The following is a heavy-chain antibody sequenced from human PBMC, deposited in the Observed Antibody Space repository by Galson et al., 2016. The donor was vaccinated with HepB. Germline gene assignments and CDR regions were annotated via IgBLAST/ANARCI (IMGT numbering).Heavy chain of an antibody. D-gene: IGHD6-19*01. V-gene: IGHV6-1*01. Sequence: CAISGDSVSSNSAAWNWIRQSPSRGLEWLGRTYYRAKWYNDCAVSVKSRITINVDTSKNQFSLQLNSVTPEDTAVYYCAREYSTGYYERFLAKRARRGFDYWGQGTLVTVSS. J-gene: IGHJ4*02. CDR2: TYYRAKWYN. CDR1: GDSVSSNSAA. CDR3: AREYSTGYYERFLAKRARRGFDY.